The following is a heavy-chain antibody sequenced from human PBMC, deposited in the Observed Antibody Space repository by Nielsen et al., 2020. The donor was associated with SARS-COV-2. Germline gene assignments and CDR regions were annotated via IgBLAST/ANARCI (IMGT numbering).Heavy chain of an antibody. Sequence: SETLSLTCSVSGGSISAYYWSWIRQHPGKGLEWIGSIYYSGSTYYNPSLKSRVTISVDTSKNQFSLKLSSVTAADTAVYYCATSRRWGIAARPGSTDYWGQGTLVTVSS. CDR2: IYYSGST. CDR3: ATSRRWGIAARPGSTDY. J-gene: IGHJ4*02. D-gene: IGHD6-6*01. CDR1: GGSISAYY. V-gene: IGHV4-59*05.